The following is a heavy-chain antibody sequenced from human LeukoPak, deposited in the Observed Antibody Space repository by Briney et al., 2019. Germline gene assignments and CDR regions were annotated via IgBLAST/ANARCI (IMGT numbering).Heavy chain of an antibody. CDR3: AKAGWPDISTGYADY. Sequence: GGSLRLSCAASGFTFSSYGMHWVRQAPGKGLEWVAVIWYDGSNKYYADSVKGRFTISRDNSKNTLYLQMNSLRAEDTAVYYCAKAGWPDISTGYADYWGQGTLVTVSS. D-gene: IGHD3-9*01. V-gene: IGHV3-33*06. J-gene: IGHJ4*02. CDR1: GFTFSSYG. CDR2: IWYDGSNK.